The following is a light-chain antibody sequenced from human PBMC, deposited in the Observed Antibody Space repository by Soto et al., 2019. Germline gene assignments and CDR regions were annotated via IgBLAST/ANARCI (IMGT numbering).Light chain of an antibody. Sequence: QSALTQPASVSGSPGQSITISCTGTSSDVGDYNYVSWYQQHPGKAPKLMIFDVSNRPSGVSNRFSGSKSGNTASLTISGLQAEDEADYYCCSYTRSSTRVFGTGTKLTVL. CDR3: CSYTRSSTRV. CDR2: DVS. CDR1: SSDVGDYNY. V-gene: IGLV2-14*01. J-gene: IGLJ1*01.